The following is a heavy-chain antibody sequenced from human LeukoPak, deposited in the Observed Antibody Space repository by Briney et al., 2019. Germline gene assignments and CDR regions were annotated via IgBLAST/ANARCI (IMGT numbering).Heavy chain of an antibody. Sequence: ASVKVSCKTSGYTFTSYGISWVRQAPGQGLEWMGWISPYNGNTNYVQKLQGRVTMTTDTSTSTAYMELRSLRSDDTAVYYCARDLSWRWPNSGSNYFDYWGQGTLVTVSP. CDR1: GYTFTSYG. CDR3: ARDLSWRWPNSGSNYFDY. J-gene: IGHJ4*02. CDR2: ISPYNGNT. V-gene: IGHV1-18*01. D-gene: IGHD4-23*01.